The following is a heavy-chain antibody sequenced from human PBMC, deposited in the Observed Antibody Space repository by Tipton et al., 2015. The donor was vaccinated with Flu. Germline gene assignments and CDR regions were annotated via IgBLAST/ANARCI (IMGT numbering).Heavy chain of an antibody. J-gene: IGHJ4*02. CDR1: GFTFSSYA. CDR2: ISSSGSTI. CDR3: ATLTGDDY. V-gene: IGHV3-48*03. D-gene: IGHD7-27*01. Sequence: SLRLSCAASGFTFSSYAMNWVRQAPGKGLEWLSYISSSGSTISYADSVRGRFTISRDNAKNSLYLQLNSLRAEDTAVYYCATLTGDDYWGQGDLVTVSS.